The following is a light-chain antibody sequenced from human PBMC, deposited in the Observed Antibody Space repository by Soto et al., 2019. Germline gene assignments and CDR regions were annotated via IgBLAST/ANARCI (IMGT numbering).Light chain of an antibody. CDR1: QSVLYSSNNKNY. CDR3: QQYYNIPYT. V-gene: IGKV4-1*01. Sequence: DIVMTQSPDSLAVSLGERATINCKSSQSVLYSSNNKNYLAWYQQKPGQPPKLLIYWASTRESGVPDRFSGGGSGTDFTLTISSLQDEDVAVYYCQQYYNIPYTFGQGTKLEIK. CDR2: WAS. J-gene: IGKJ2*01.